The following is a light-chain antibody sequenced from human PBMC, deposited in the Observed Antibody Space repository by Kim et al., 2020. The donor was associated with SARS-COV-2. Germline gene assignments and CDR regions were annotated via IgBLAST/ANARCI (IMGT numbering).Light chain of an antibody. V-gene: IGLV6-57*04. CDR3: QSYDSSNHWV. J-gene: IGLJ3*02. CDR1: SGSIASNY. CDR2: EDN. Sequence: NFMLTQPHSVSESPGKTVTISCTRSSGSIASNYVQWYQQRPGSAPTTVIYEDNQRPSGVPDRFSGSIDSSSNSASLTISGLKTEDEADYYCQSYDSSNHWVLGGGNQLNVL.